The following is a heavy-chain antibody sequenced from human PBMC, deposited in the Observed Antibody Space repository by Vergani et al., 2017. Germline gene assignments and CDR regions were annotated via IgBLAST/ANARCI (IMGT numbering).Heavy chain of an antibody. Sequence: QVQLQQWGAGLLKPSETLSLTCAVYGGSFSGYYWSWIRQPPGKGLEWIGEINHSGSTNYNPSIKSRVTISVDTSKNQFSLKLSSVTAADPAVYYCARGPGCSGGSCYGVWVIDYWGQGTLVTVSS. CDR1: GGSFSGYY. J-gene: IGHJ4*02. CDR2: INHSGST. D-gene: IGHD2-15*01. V-gene: IGHV4-34*01. CDR3: ARGPGCSGGSCYGVWVIDY.